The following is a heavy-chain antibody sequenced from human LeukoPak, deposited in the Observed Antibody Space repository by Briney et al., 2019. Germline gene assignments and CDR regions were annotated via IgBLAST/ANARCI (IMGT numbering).Heavy chain of an antibody. D-gene: IGHD6-13*01. V-gene: IGHV3-11*05. CDR1: GFTFSDYY. J-gene: IGHJ5*02. CDR2: ISRSSSYT. CDR3: ARDLLGAAAGT. Sequence: GGSLRLSCAASGFTFSDYYMSWIRQAPGKGPEWISYISRSSSYTNYADSVKGRFTISRDNAKNSLYLQMNSLRAEDTAVYYCARDLLGAAAGTWGQGTLVTVSS.